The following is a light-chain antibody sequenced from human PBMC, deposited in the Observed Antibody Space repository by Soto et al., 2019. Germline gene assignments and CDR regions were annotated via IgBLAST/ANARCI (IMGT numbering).Light chain of an antibody. CDR1: QSVRSY. CDR3: QQYKNWPTWT. J-gene: IGKJ1*01. Sequence: EIVLTQSPATLSLSPGARATLPCRASQSVRSYLAWYQQKPCQAPRLLIYDASNRATGIPARFSGSGCGTEFTLTISSLQSEDFAVYYCQQYKNWPTWTFGQGTKGDIK. V-gene: IGKV3-11*01. CDR2: DAS.